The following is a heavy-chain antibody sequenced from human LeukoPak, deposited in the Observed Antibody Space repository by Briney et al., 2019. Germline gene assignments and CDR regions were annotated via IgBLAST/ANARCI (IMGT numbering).Heavy chain of an antibody. Sequence: PGESLKISCKGSGYSFTSYWIGWVRQMPGKGLEWMGIIYPGDSDTIYSPAFQGQVTISADKSITTAYLQWSSLKASDTAMYYCARRSYSSGWYYFDYWGQGTLVTVSS. CDR1: GYSFTSYW. J-gene: IGHJ4*02. D-gene: IGHD6-19*01. CDR3: ARRSYSSGWYYFDY. CDR2: IYPGDSDT. V-gene: IGHV5-51*01.